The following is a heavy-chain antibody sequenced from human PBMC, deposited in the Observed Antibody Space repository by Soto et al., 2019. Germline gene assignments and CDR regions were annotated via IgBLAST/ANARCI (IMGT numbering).Heavy chain of an antibody. CDR1: GGSIGSGDDY. CDR3: ARDYSQPGLIRFDP. Sequence: SETLSLTCTVSGGSIGSGDDYRSWIRQPPGKGLEWIGYIYYSGSTYYNPSLKSRVTISVDTSKNQFSLKLSSVTAADTAVYYCARDYSQPGLIRFDPWGQGTLVTVSS. J-gene: IGHJ5*02. CDR2: IYYSGST. V-gene: IGHV4-30-4*01. D-gene: IGHD5-18*01.